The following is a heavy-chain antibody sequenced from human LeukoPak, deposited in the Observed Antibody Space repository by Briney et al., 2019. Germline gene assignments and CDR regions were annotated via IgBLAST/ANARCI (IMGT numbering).Heavy chain of an antibody. V-gene: IGHV3-23*01. CDR3: AKERGYTSGLGTLDY. Sequence: PGGSLRLSCAASGFTFSNYAMSWVRQVPGKGLEWVSTISGSGGSTYYADPLKGRFSISRDNSKNTLFLQMKSLRAEDTAVYHCAKERGYTSGLGTLDYWGQGTLVTVST. D-gene: IGHD6-19*01. CDR1: GFTFSNYA. CDR2: ISGSGGST. J-gene: IGHJ4*02.